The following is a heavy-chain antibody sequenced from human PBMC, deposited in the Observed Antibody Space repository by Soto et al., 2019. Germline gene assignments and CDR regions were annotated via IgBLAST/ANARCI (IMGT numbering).Heavy chain of an antibody. J-gene: IGHJ3*02. D-gene: IGHD3-9*01. CDR3: AREGHVLRYFDWSFRAFDI. CDR2: IYYSGST. CDR1: GGSISSGGYY. V-gene: IGHV4-31*03. Sequence: PSETLSLTCTVSGGSISSGGYYWSWIRQHPGKGLEWIGYIYYSGSTYYNTSLKSRVTISVDTSKNQFYLKLSSVTAADTAVYYCAREGHVLRYFDWSFRAFDIWGQGTMVTVSS.